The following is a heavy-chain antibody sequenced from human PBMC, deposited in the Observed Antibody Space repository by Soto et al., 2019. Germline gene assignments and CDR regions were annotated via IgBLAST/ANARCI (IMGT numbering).Heavy chain of an antibody. V-gene: IGHV3-23*01. D-gene: IGHD3-10*01. Sequence: STYYADSVKGRFTISRDNSKNTLYLQMNSLKAEDTAVYHCAKVYGSGSLPPVFDYWGQGTLVTVSS. J-gene: IGHJ4*02. CDR2: ST. CDR3: AKVYGSGSLPPVFDY.